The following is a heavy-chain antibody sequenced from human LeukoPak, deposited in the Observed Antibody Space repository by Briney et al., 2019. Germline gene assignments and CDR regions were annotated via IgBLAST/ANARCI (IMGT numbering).Heavy chain of an antibody. Sequence: SETLPLTCTVSGGSISSYYWSWIRQPPGKGLEWIGYIYYSGSTNYNPSLKSRVTISVDTSKNQFSLKLSSVTAADTAVYYCARHGLLASEIQDFDIWGQGTMVTVSS. CDR1: GGSISSYY. CDR3: ARHGLLASEIQDFDI. V-gene: IGHV4-59*08. J-gene: IGHJ3*02. CDR2: IYYSGST. D-gene: IGHD3-3*01.